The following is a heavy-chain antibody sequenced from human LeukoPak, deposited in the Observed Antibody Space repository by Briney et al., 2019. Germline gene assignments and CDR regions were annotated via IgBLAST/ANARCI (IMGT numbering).Heavy chain of an antibody. Sequence: EASVKVSCKASGYTFTGYYMHWVRQAPGQGLEWMGWINPNSGGTNYAQKFQGRVTMTRDTSISTAYMELSRLRSDDTAVYYCARDPYDFWSGYYELDYWGQGTRVTVSS. CDR3: ARDPYDFWSGYYELDY. CDR1: GYTFTGYY. CDR2: INPNSGGT. V-gene: IGHV1-2*02. D-gene: IGHD3-3*01. J-gene: IGHJ4*02.